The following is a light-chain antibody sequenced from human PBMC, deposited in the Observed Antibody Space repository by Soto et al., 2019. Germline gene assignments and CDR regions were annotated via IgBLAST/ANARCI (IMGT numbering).Light chain of an antibody. Sequence: DIQMTQSPSSLSASVGDRVTITCRASQSISNYFNWYQQKPGKAPKLLIYAASSLQSGVPSRFSGSGSGTDFTLTISSLQPGDFETYYCQQSYSTPLTFGGGTKVDIK. V-gene: IGKV1-39*01. CDR3: QQSYSTPLT. CDR2: AAS. CDR1: QSISNY. J-gene: IGKJ4*01.